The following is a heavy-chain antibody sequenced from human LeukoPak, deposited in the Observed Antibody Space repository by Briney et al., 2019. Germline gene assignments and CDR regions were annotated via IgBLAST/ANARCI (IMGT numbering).Heavy chain of an antibody. D-gene: IGHD6-13*01. J-gene: IGHJ5*02. CDR2: IYTSGST. V-gene: IGHV4-4*07. Sequence: KSSETLSLTCTVSGGSISSYYWSWIRQPAGKGLEWIGRIYTSGSTNYNPSLKSRVTMSVDTSKNQFSLKLSSVTAADTAVYYCARDLVRAAGSFNWFDPWGQGTLVTVSS. CDR3: ARDLVRAAGSFNWFDP. CDR1: GGSISSYY.